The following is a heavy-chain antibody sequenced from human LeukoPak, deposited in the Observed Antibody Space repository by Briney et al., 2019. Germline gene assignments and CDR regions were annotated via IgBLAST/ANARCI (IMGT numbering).Heavy chain of an antibody. CDR3: ARLGVGGYYYYMDV. CDR1: GFTFSSYA. J-gene: IGHJ6*03. V-gene: IGHV3-20*04. Sequence: GGSLRLSCAASGFTFSSYAMSWVRQAPGKGLEWVSGINWNGGSTGYADSVKGRFTISRDNAKNSLYLQMNSLRAEDTALYYCARLGVGGYYYYMDVWGKGTTVTVSS. CDR2: INWNGGST. D-gene: IGHD2-8*01.